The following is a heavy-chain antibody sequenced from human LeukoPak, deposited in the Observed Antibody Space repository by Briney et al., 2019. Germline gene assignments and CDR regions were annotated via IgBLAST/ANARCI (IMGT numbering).Heavy chain of an antibody. J-gene: IGHJ4*02. D-gene: IGHD3-22*01. V-gene: IGHV4-59*01. CDR3: ARDHGDYYYDSSGYYHYFDY. Sequence: SETLSLTCTVSGGSLSSYYWSWIRQPPGKGLEGIGYIYYSGSTNYNPSLKSRVTISVDTSKNQFSLKLSSVTAADTAVYYCARDHGDYYYDSSGYYHYFDYWGQGTLVTVSS. CDR1: GGSLSSYY. CDR2: IYYSGST.